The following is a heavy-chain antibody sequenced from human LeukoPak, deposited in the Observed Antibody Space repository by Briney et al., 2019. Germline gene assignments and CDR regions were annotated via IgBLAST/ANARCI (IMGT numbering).Heavy chain of an antibody. CDR3: AKAISGFDFDY. Sequence: GGSLRLSCAASGFTFSSYAMSLVRQAPGKGLEWVSGISGSGGSTYSADSVKDRFTISRDNSKNTLYLQMNSLRAEDMAVYYCAKAISGFDFDYWGQGTLVTVSS. V-gene: IGHV3-23*01. J-gene: IGHJ4*02. CDR1: GFTFSSYA. D-gene: IGHD3-16*01. CDR2: ISGSGGST.